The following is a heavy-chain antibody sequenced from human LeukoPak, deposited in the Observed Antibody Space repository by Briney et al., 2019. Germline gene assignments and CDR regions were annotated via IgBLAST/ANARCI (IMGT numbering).Heavy chain of an antibody. CDR2: INNDGSTT. Sequence: PGGSLRLSCEASGFTFSSYWMHWVRQVPGKGLVWVSRINNDGSTTNYADSVKGRFSISRDNAKNTLYLQMNSLRAEDTAVYYCAREGWNWGLPIDYWGQGTLVTVSS. V-gene: IGHV3-74*01. J-gene: IGHJ4*02. D-gene: IGHD7-27*01. CDR3: AREGWNWGLPIDY. CDR1: GFTFSSYW.